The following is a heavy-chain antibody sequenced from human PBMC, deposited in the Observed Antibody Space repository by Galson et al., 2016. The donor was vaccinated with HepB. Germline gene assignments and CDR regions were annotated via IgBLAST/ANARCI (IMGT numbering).Heavy chain of an antibody. CDR1: GFTFSFYW. J-gene: IGHJ4*02. D-gene: IGHD2-2*03. V-gene: IGHV3-7*03. CDR3: TRGGFGYFDW. CDR2: IKQDGSGK. Sequence: SLRLSCAASGFTFSFYWMSWVRQAPGKGLEWVANIKQDGSGKYSEDSVTGRFTISRDNAKNSLYLQMNSLRAEDTAVYYCTRGGFGYFDWLGQGTLVTVSS.